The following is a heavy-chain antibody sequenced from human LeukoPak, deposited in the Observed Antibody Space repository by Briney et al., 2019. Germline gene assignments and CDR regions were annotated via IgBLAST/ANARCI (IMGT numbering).Heavy chain of an antibody. Sequence: PSETLSLTCAVSGYSISSGYYWGWIRQPPGKGLEWIGSIYHSGSTYYNPSLKSRVTISVDTSKNQFSLKLSSVTAADTAVYYCARRQYHQPLEDRGQGTLVTVSS. CDR1: GYSISSGYY. J-gene: IGHJ4*02. V-gene: IGHV4-38-2*01. D-gene: IGHD2-2*01. CDR2: IYHSGST. CDR3: ARRQYHQPLED.